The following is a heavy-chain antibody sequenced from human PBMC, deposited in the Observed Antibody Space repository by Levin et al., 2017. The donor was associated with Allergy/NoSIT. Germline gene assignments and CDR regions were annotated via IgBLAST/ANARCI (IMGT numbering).Heavy chain of an antibody. CDR1: GGSISGYY. D-gene: IGHD6-13*01. V-gene: IGHV4-59*01. J-gene: IGHJ6*02. Sequence: SQTLSLTCTVSGGSISGYYWSWIRPPPGKGLEWIGYIYYSGSTKYNPSLKSRVTISVDTSKNQFSLKLSSVTAADTAVYYCARERTITTAGETYVDGMDVWGQGTTVTVSS. CDR3: ARERTITTAGETYVDGMDV. CDR2: IYYSGST.